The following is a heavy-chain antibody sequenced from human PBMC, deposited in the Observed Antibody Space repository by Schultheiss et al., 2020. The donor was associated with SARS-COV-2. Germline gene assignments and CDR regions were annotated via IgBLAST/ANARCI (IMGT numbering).Heavy chain of an antibody. CDR3: ARDVYV. Sequence: GGSLRLSCAASGFTFSNAWMSWVRQAPGKGLEWVAVISYDGSNKYYADSVKGRFTISRDNAKNSLYLQMNSLRAEDTAVYYCARDVYVWGKGTTVTVSS. V-gene: IGHV3-30*03. CDR1: GFTFSNAW. CDR2: ISYDGSNK. J-gene: IGHJ6*04.